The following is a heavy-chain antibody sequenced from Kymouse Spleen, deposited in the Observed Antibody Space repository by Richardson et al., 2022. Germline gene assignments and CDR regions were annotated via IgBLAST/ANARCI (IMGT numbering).Heavy chain of an antibody. CDR2: ISWNSGSI. CDR3: AKSGLLGYYYGMDV. D-gene: IGHD1-26*01,IGHD2-15*01,IGHD3-10*01. Sequence: EVQLVESGGGLVQPGRSLRLSCAASGFTFDDYAMHWVRQAPGKGLEWVSGISWNSGSIGYADSVKGRFTISRDNAKNSLYLQMNSLRAEDTALYYCAKSGLLGYYYGMDVWGQGTTVTVSS. V-gene: IGHV3-9*01. J-gene: IGHJ6*02. CDR1: GFTFDDYA.